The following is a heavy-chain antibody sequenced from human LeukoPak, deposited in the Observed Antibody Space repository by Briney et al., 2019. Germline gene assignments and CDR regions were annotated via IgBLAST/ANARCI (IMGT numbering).Heavy chain of an antibody. J-gene: IGHJ4*02. V-gene: IGHV3-48*02. CDR3: ARDDRIPLSITGTTHFDY. D-gene: IGHD1-7*01. CDR1: GFTFSSYS. Sequence: GGSLRLSCAASGFTFSSYSMNWVRQAPGKGLEWVSYISSSSSTIYYADSVKGRFTISRDNAKNSLYLQMNSLREEDTAVYYCARDDRIPLSITGTTHFDYWGQGTLVTVSS. CDR2: ISSSSSTI.